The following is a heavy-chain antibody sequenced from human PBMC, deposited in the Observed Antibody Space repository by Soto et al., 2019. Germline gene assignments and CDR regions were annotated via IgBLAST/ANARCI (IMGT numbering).Heavy chain of an antibody. V-gene: IGHV3-53*01. D-gene: IGHD3-10*01. J-gene: IGHJ4*02. CDR1: GFTVGNNY. CDR3: AKDGRGSGSHYNSFGY. Sequence: EVQLVESGGGLIQPGGSLKLSCAASGFTVGNNYMSWVRQAPGKGLEWVSLIYSTGTTKYADSVKGRFTVSRDNAKNTLYLQRNSLRAKDTDVYYCAKDGRGSGSHYNSFGYWGQGTLVTVSS. CDR2: IYSTGTT.